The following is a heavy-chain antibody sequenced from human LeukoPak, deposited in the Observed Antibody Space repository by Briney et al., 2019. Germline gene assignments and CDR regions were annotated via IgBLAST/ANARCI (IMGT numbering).Heavy chain of an antibody. CDR1: GDSTPTSY. CDR2: VYKSGQI. D-gene: IGHD4-17*01. J-gene: IGHJ4*02. V-gene: IGHV4-59*08. CDR3: ARHNIASDGARLFDF. Sequence: SETLSLTCSVSGDSTPTSYWGWIRQSPGKGLEWLAYVYKSGQIDYQPSLRSRLAVSVDRSKTQFSLRLRSVTAADTAVYYCARHNIASDGARLFDFWGRGTLVAVSS.